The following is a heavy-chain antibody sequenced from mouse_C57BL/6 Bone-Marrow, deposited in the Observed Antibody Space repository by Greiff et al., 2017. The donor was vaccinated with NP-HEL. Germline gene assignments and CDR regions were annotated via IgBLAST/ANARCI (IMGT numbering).Heavy chain of an antibody. D-gene: IGHD2-3*01. CDR1: GFSFNTYA. CDR2: IRSKSNNYAT. V-gene: IGHV10-1*01. J-gene: IGHJ1*03. CDR3: VRDGYYWYFDV. Sequence: EVQLVESGGGLVQPKGSLKLSCAASGFSFNTYAMNWVRQAPGTGLEWVARIRSKSNNYATYYADSVKDRFTISRDDSESMLYLQMNNLKTEDTAMYYCVRDGYYWYFDVWGTGTTVTVSS.